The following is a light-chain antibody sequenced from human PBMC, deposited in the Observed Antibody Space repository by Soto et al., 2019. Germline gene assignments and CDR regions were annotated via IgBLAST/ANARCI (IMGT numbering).Light chain of an antibody. Sequence: QSVLTQPASVSGSPGQSITISCTGTSSDVGGYDYVSWYQQQPGKAPKLMIYDVSRRPSGVSNRFSGSKSCSTASLTISGLQAEAESYYYCNSYTSSTPLVFGGGTKLTVL. V-gene: IGLV2-14*03. J-gene: IGLJ2*01. CDR2: DVS. CDR1: SSDVGGYDY. CDR3: NSYTSSTPLV.